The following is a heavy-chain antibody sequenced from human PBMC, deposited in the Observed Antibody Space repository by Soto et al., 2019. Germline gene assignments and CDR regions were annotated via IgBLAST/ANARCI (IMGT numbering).Heavy chain of an antibody. V-gene: IGHV4-59*01. CDR2: IYYSGST. J-gene: IGHJ5*02. CDR3: ARGVRGYYDSSGYSP. Sequence: SETLSLTCTVSGCSISSYYWSWIRQPPGKGLEWIGYIYYSGSTNYNPSLKSRVTISVDTSKNQFSLKLSSVTAADTAVYYCARGVRGYYDSSGYSPWGQGTLVTVSS. CDR1: GCSISSYY. D-gene: IGHD3-22*01.